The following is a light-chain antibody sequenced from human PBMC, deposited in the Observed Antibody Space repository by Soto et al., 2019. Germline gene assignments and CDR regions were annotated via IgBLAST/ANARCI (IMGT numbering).Light chain of an antibody. CDR3: QQYGSSPFT. Sequence: EIVLTQSPGTLSLSPGERATLSCRASQSVSSSYLAWYQQKPGQAPRLLIYGASSRATGIPDRFSGSGSGTDFTLTISRLEPEDFAVYYCQQYGSSPFTFGGGPRWIS. CDR1: QSVSSSY. CDR2: GAS. J-gene: IGKJ4*01. V-gene: IGKV3-20*01.